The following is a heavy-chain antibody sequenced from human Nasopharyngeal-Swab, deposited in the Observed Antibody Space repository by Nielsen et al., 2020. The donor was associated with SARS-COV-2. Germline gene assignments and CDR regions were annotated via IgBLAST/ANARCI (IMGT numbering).Heavy chain of an antibody. V-gene: IGHV3-30*03. CDR3: ARNLGGYDARTAN. J-gene: IGHJ4*02. CDR1: GFTFSDYY. Sequence: GESLKISCAASGFTFSDYYMAWVRQAPGKGLEWLAVITYDGYNEKYADSAKGRFTISRDNSKSTLFLQINSLRLEDTGVYFCARNLGGYDARTANWGQGTLVTVSS. D-gene: IGHD5-12*01. CDR2: ITYDGYNE.